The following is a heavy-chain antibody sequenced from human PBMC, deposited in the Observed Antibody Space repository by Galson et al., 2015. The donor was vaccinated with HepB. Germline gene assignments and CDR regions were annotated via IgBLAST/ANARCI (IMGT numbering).Heavy chain of an antibody. CDR3: AILLLVLFWFGDVDNH. Sequence: ASGFIFSSYSMNWVRKAPGKGMEWVAYISHSSSTIYYADSVKGRFTISRDNAKNSLYLQMGSLRAEDTAVYYCAILLLVLFWFGDVDNHWGHGTLVTVSS. CDR2: ISHSSSTI. CDR1: GFIFSSYS. J-gene: IGHJ4*01. D-gene: IGHD3-10*01. V-gene: IGHV3-48*01.